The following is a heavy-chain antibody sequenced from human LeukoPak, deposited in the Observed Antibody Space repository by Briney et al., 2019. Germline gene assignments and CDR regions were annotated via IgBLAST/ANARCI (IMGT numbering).Heavy chain of an antibody. CDR3: AKDWASIPAYFDY. CDR2: IRYDGSNK. D-gene: IGHD2/OR15-2a*01. CDR1: GFTFSSYG. V-gene: IGHV3-30*02. Sequence: GGSLRLSCAASGFTFSSYGMHWVRQAPGKGLEWVAFIRYDGSNKYYADSVKGRFTISRDNSRNTLYLQMNSLRAEDTAVYYCAKDWASIPAYFDYRGEGTLVTVSS. J-gene: IGHJ4*02.